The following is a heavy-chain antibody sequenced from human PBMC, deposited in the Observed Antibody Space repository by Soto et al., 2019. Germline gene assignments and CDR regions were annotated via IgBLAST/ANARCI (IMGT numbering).Heavy chain of an antibody. V-gene: IGHV1-18*01. CDR3: ARDLYYYGSGSYYTEGYYYYMDV. J-gene: IGHJ6*03. CDR2: ISAYNGNT. D-gene: IGHD3-10*01. Sequence: ASVKVSCKASGYTFTSYGISWVRQAPGQGLEWMGWISAYNGNTNYAQKLQGRVTMTTDTSTSTAYMELRSLRSDDTAVYYCARDLYYYGSGSYYTEGYYYYMDVWGKGTTVTVSS. CDR1: GYTFTSYG.